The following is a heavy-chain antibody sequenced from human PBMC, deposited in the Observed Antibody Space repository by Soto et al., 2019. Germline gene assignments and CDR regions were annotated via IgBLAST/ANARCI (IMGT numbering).Heavy chain of an antibody. Sequence: QVQLVESGGGVVQPGRSLRLSCAAYGFTFSSYGMHWVRQAPGKGLEWVAVIWYDGSNKYYADSVKGRFTISRDNSKNTLYLQMNSLRAEDTAVYYCARVKYIVATWAFVIWGQGTMVTVSS. J-gene: IGHJ3*02. V-gene: IGHV3-33*01. CDR1: GFTFSSYG. D-gene: IGHD5-12*01. CDR2: IWYDGSNK. CDR3: ARVKYIVATWAFVI.